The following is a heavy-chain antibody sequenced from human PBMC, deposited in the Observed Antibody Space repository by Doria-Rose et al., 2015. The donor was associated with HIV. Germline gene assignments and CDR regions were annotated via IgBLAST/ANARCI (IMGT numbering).Heavy chain of an antibody. V-gene: IGHV2-26*01. CDR2: MFSDDER. CDR3: ARIKSSRWYHKYYFDF. J-gene: IGHJ4*02. D-gene: IGHD6-13*01. CDR1: GVSLSSPGMG. Sequence: ESGPVLVKPTETLTLTCTVSGVSLSSPGMGVSWIRQPPGKALEWLADMFSDDERSYITSLKSRLTISRGTSKSQVVFTMTDMDPVDTATYYCARIKSSRWYHKYYFDFWGQGTLVIVSA.